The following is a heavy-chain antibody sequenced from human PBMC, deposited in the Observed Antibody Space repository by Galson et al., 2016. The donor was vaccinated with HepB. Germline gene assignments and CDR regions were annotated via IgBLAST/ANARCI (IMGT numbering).Heavy chain of an antibody. CDR3: TRLNGYTYGHDFDY. CDR2: IRSQTYGGTT. J-gene: IGHJ4*02. V-gene: IGHV3-49*03. D-gene: IGHD5-18*01. Sequence: SLRLSCATSGFTFADYAMTWFRQTPGKGLEWVGFIRSQTYGGTTDYAASVEGRFTISRDDSKSIVYLQMNSLKTEDTALYYCTRLNGYTYGHDFDYWGQGTLVTVSS. CDR1: GFTFADYA.